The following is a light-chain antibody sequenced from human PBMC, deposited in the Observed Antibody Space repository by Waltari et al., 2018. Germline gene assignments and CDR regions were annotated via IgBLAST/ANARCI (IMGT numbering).Light chain of an antibody. V-gene: IGLV2-14*01. J-gene: IGLJ1*01. Sequence: QSALTQPASVSGSPGQSVTISCSGTDSHVGAYDFVSWYQQHQGKAPHLIIYEVSNRPSGISNRFSASKSGNTASLTISGLQAEDEADYYCSSYTTSSAPGVFGTGTRVTVL. CDR1: DSHVGAYDF. CDR2: EVS. CDR3: SSYTTSSAPGV.